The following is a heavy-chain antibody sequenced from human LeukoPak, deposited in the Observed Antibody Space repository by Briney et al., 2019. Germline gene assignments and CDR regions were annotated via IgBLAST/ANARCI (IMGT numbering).Heavy chain of an antibody. CDR3: ARHVSDPWGSDYYYYMDV. Sequence: KPSETLSLTCTVSGGSISSSSYYWGWIRQPPGKGLEWIGSIYYSGSTYYNPSPKSRVTISVDTSKNQFSLKLSSVSAADTAVYYCARHVSDPWGSDYYYYMDVWGKGTTVTVSS. D-gene: IGHD3-16*01. CDR2: IYYSGST. V-gene: IGHV4-39*01. CDR1: GGSISSSSYY. J-gene: IGHJ6*03.